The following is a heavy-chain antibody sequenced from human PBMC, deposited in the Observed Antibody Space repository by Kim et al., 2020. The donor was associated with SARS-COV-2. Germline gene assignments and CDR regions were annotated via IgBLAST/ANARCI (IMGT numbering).Heavy chain of an antibody. V-gene: IGHV1-2*06. D-gene: IGHD1-26*01. J-gene: IGHJ4*02. CDR1: GYTFTGYY. Sequence: ASVKVSCKASGYTFTGYYMHWVRQAPGQGLEWMGRINPNSGGTNYAQKFQGRVTMTRDTSISTAYMELSRLRSDDTAVYYCARVPSGSYFPHYYFDYWGQGTLVTVSS. CDR3: ARVPSGSYFPHYYFDY. CDR2: INPNSGGT.